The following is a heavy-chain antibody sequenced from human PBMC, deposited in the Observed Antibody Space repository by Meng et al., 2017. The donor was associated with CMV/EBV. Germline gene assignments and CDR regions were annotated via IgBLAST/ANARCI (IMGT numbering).Heavy chain of an antibody. CDR1: GFTLINHA. V-gene: IGHV3-30*04. Sequence: GESLKISCAASGFTLINHAMHWVRQAPGKGLEWVAVISYDGTDKYYGYSVKGRFTISRDNSKNTLYLQMNSQRAEDTAVYYCARDHGYCGSTSCYRNLDCWGQGTLVTVSS. J-gene: IGHJ4*02. D-gene: IGHD2-2*02. CDR3: ARDHGYCGSTSCYRNLDC. CDR2: ISYDGTDK.